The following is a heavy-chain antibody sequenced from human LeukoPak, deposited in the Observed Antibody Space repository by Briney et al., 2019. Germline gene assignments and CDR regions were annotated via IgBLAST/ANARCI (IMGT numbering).Heavy chain of an antibody. V-gene: IGHV5-51*01. CDR3: ARHTTTVVRGGDYYGMDV. Sequence: GESLKISCKGSGYSFTSYWIGWVRQMPGKGLEWMGIIYPGDSDTRYSPSFQGQVTISADKSISTAYLQWSSLKASDTAMYYRARHTTTVVRGGDYYGMDVWGQGTTVTVSS. J-gene: IGHJ6*02. D-gene: IGHD4-23*01. CDR1: GYSFTSYW. CDR2: IYPGDSDT.